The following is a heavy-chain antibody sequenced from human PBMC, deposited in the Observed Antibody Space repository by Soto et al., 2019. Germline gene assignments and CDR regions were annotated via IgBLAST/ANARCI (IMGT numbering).Heavy chain of an antibody. J-gene: IGHJ3*02. CDR1: NASISSRKW. Sequence: QVHLQESGPGLVKPSGTLSLTCTVSNASISSRKWWTWVRQTPGKGLEWIGEIYHSGSINHNPSLKSRVTMSVDKSKNQFSLKMTSVTAADTGVYYCASKFGELLADAFDIWGQGTVATVSS. CDR3: ASKFGELLADAFDI. V-gene: IGHV4-4*02. CDR2: IYHSGSI. D-gene: IGHD3-10*01.